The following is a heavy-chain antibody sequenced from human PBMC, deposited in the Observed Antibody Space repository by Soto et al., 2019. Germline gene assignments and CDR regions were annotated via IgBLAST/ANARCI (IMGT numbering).Heavy chain of an antibody. V-gene: IGHV3-30-3*01. CDR1: GFTFSSYA. Sequence: LRLSCAASGFTFSSYAMHWVRQAPGKGLEWVAVISYDGSNKYYADSVKGRFTISRDNSKNTLYLQMNSLRAEDTAVYYCAREGYGMDVWGQGTTVTVSS. CDR3: AREGYGMDV. J-gene: IGHJ6*02. CDR2: ISYDGSNK.